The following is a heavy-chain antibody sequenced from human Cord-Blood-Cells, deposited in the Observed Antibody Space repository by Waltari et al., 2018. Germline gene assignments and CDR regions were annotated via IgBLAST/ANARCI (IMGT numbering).Heavy chain of an antibody. CDR2: FDPEDGKT. CDR1: GYTLTELS. V-gene: IGHV1-24*01. Sequence: QVQLVQSGAEVKKPGASVKVSCKVSGYTLTELSMHWVRQAPGKGLEGMGGFDPEDGKTIYEQKFQGRVTMTEDTSTDTAYMELSSLRSEDTAVYYCATVVTSSGPASAFDIWGQGTMVTVSS. D-gene: IGHD6-19*01. CDR3: ATVVTSSGPASAFDI. J-gene: IGHJ3*02.